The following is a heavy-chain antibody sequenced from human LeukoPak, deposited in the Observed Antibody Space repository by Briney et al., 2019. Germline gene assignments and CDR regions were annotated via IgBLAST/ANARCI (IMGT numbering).Heavy chain of an antibody. V-gene: IGHV3-48*03. CDR1: GFTFSACE. J-gene: IGHJ4*02. CDR3: ARDIHWAFDY. CDR2: ISRSGSTR. Sequence: PGGSLRLSCAISGFTFSACELTWVRQAPGKGLEWVSYISRSGSTRYYADSVKGRFTISRDSARRSLFLQMNSLRDEDTAVYYCARDIHWAFDYWGQGTLVTVSS. D-gene: IGHD7-27*01.